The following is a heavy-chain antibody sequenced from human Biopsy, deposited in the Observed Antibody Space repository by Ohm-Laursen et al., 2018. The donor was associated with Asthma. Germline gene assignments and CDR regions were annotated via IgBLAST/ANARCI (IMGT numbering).Heavy chain of an antibody. CDR3: ARGPELDV. V-gene: IGHV4-34*01. J-gene: IGHJ6*02. CDR1: PGSFSGFY. CDR2: TNERGVT. Sequence: GTLSLTCDVYPGSFSGFYWTWIRQSPEKGLEWIGETNERGVTNNNPSLKSRVIISIDTYWNRVSLKLTSVTAADTAVYYCARGPELDVWGQGTTVTVPS.